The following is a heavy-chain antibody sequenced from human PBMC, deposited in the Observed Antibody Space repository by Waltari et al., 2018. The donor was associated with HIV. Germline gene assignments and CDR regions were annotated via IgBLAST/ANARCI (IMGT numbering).Heavy chain of an antibody. CDR1: GDSISSRTYY. D-gene: IGHD1-20*01. CDR2: VHHSGST. J-gene: IGHJ4*02. Sequence: QLQLQESGPGLVKPSETLSLTCTVSGDSISSRTYYWGWVRQPPGKGLEWIGSVHHSGSTFYNPSLKSRVTISVDTSNNQFSLKLTSVTAADTAVFYCAREWRATSWYQGGFDYWGQGTLVTVSS. V-gene: IGHV4-39*02. CDR3: AREWRATSWYQGGFDY.